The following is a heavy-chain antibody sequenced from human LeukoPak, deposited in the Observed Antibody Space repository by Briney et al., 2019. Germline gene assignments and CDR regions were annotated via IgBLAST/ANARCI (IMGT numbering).Heavy chain of an antibody. Sequence: GRSLRLSCAASIFTFSTYGIHWVRQAPGKGLEWVAVISYDGSNKNYADSVKGRFTISRDNSKNTLYLQMNSLRAEDTAVYYCARDDGLGSSEFDPWGQGTLVTVSS. CDR3: ARDDGLGSSEFDP. CDR1: IFTFSTYG. V-gene: IGHV3-30*03. J-gene: IGHJ5*02. CDR2: ISYDGSNK. D-gene: IGHD6-13*01.